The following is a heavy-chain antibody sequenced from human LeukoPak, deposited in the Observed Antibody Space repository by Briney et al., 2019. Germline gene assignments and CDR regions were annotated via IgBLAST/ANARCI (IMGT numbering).Heavy chain of an antibody. CDR2: ISYDGSNK. D-gene: IGHD6-13*01. V-gene: IGHV3-30*18. CDR3: AKEPEGAAAGTFDY. J-gene: IGHJ4*02. CDR1: GFTLSNYG. Sequence: GGSLRLSCAVSGFTLSNYGMHWVRQTPGKGLEWVAVISYDGSNKYYADSVKGRFTISRDNSKNTLYLQMNSLRAEDTAVYYCAKEPEGAAAGTFDYWGQGTLVTVSS.